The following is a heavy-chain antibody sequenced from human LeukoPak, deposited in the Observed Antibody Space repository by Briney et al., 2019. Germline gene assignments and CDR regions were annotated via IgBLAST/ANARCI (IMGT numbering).Heavy chain of an antibody. CDR2: ISSSGSTI. CDR3: ARDSYCSGGSCYSYYFDY. V-gene: IGHV3-48*03. Sequence: PGGSLRLSCAASGFNFSSYEMNWVRQAPGKGLEWVSCISSSGSTIYYADSVKGRFTISRDNAKNSLYLQMNSLRAEDTAVYYCARDSYCSGGSCYSYYFDYWGQGTLVTVSS. J-gene: IGHJ4*02. CDR1: GFNFSSYE. D-gene: IGHD2-15*01.